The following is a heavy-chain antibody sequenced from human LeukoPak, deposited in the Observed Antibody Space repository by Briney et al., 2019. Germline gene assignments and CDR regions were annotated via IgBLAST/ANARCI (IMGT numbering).Heavy chain of an antibody. D-gene: IGHD2-15*01. J-gene: IGHJ4*02. Sequence: GGSLRLSCAASGFTLNTYAMHWVREAPGTGLEFVSSISSSGGNTYYANSVKGRFTISRDDSKNTLYLQMGSLRPEDMAVYYCARASGRGLYYFDYWGQGTLVTVSS. CDR2: ISSSGGNT. CDR1: GFTLNTYA. V-gene: IGHV3-64*01. CDR3: ARASGRGLYYFDY.